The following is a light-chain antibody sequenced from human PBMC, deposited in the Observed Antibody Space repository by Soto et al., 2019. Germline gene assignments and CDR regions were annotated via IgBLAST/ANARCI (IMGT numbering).Light chain of an antibody. J-gene: IGLJ1*01. CDR3: SSYTSSSTLV. Sequence: QSSLTQPASVSGSPGQSITISCTGTSSAVGGYNYVSWYQQHPGKAPKLTIYDVSNRPSGVSNRFSGSKSGNTASLTISGLQAEDEADYYCSSYTSSSTLVFGTGTKVTVL. CDR2: DVS. CDR1: SSAVGGYNY. V-gene: IGLV2-14*01.